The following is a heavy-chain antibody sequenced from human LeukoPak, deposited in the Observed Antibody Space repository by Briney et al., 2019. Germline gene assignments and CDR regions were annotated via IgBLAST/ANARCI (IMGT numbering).Heavy chain of an antibody. CDR2: IRYDGSNK. CDR3: ARGESGVAFNWFDP. V-gene: IGHV3-30*02. Sequence: GGSLRLSCAASGFIFNSYGMHWVRQAPGKGLEWVAFIRYDGSNKYYADSVKGRFTISRDNSKNTLYLQMNSLRAEDTAVYYCARGESGVAFNWFDPWVQGTLVTVSS. J-gene: IGHJ5*02. D-gene: IGHD3-3*01. CDR1: GFIFNSYG.